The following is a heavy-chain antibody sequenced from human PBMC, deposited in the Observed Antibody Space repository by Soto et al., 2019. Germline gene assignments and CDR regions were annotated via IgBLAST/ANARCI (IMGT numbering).Heavy chain of an antibody. J-gene: IGHJ3*02. D-gene: IGHD1-26*01. Sequence: SETLSLTCTVSGGSISSYYWSWIRQPPGKGLEWIGYIYYSGSTNYNPSLKSRVTISVDTSKNQFSLKLSSVTAADTAVYCCARRGAIRAFDIWGQGTMVTVSS. V-gene: IGHV4-59*01. CDR3: ARRGAIRAFDI. CDR1: GGSISSYY. CDR2: IYYSGST.